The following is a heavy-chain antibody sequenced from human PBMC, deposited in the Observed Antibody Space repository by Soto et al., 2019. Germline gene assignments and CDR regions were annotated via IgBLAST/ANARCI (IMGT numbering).Heavy chain of an antibody. CDR3: AKEGPGGGRHFYYAMDV. CDR2: ITNDGNNE. J-gene: IGHJ6*02. D-gene: IGHD1-26*01. V-gene: IGHV3-30*02. CDR1: GFVFSDYG. Sequence: GGSLRLSCAASGFVFSDYGMHWVRQAPGKGLEWVALITNDGNNEYYRESVKGRFSISRGRSTNTVDLLMNSRRPEDTGVYYCAKEGPGGGRHFYYAMDVWGQVXTVTVYS.